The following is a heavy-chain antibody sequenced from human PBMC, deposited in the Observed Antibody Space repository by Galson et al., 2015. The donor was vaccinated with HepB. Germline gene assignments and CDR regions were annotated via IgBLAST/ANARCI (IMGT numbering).Heavy chain of an antibody. D-gene: IGHD1-7*01. CDR2: INPHSGGT. Sequence: SVKVSCKASGYPFTAYYIHWVRQAPGQGLEWMGWINPHSGGTNYAQKFQGRVTMTSDTSVSTAHMDLSSLRSDDTAVYYCARADWNYAKYWGQGTLVTVSS. V-gene: IGHV1-2*02. CDR1: GYPFTAYY. J-gene: IGHJ4*01. CDR3: ARADWNYAKY.